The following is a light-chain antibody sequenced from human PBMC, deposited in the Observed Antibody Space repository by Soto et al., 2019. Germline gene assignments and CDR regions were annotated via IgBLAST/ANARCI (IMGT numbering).Light chain of an antibody. CDR2: GAS. Sequence: VMTQSPATLSVSPGERAALSCRASQSVSSNLARYQQKPGQAPRLLIYGASTRAAGIPARFNGSGSGTEFTLTISILQSEDSAVYYCQQYNDWWTFGQGTRVDIK. CDR3: QQYNDWWT. J-gene: IGKJ1*01. CDR1: QSVSSN. V-gene: IGKV3-15*01.